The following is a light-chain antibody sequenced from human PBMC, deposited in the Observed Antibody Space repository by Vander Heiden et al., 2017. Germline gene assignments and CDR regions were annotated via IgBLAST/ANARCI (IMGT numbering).Light chain of an antibody. CDR2: VAS. CDR3: QQYNNWPRT. CDR1: QSVSSN. Sequence: EIVMTQSPDTLSVSPGERATLSCRASQSVSSNLAWYQQKPGQAPRLLIYVASTRATGIPARFSGSGSGTEFTLTISSLQSEDFAVYYCQQYNNWPRTFGQGTKVEIK. J-gene: IGKJ1*01. V-gene: IGKV3-15*01.